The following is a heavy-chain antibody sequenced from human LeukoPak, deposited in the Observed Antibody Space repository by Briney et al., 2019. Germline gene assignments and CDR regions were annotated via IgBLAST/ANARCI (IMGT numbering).Heavy chain of an antibody. Sequence: ASVKVSCKASGYTFTSYDINWVRQATGQGLEWMGWMNPNSGNTGYAQKFQGRVTMTRDTSISTAYMDLSRLRSDDTAVYYCARIYCSSTSCYMSRAFDIWGQGTMVTVSS. V-gene: IGHV1-8*01. J-gene: IGHJ3*02. CDR2: MNPNSGNT. CDR1: GYTFTSYD. CDR3: ARIYCSSTSCYMSRAFDI. D-gene: IGHD2-2*02.